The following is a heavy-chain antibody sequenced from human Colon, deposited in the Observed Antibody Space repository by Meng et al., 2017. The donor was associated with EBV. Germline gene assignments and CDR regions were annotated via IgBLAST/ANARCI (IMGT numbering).Heavy chain of an antibody. V-gene: IGHV7-4-1*02. CDR2: INTNAGNP. CDR1: GSTFTSLA. CDR3: ARGDYYDSSGLDY. J-gene: IGHJ4*02. D-gene: IGHD3-22*01. Sequence: GFVIKEAGVQVKLSVNASGSTFTSLAMSWFRQPPGQWLDWVGWINTNAGNPTYAYGFTGRFGFSLDTSVSTAYLQISRLKAEDTAVYYCARGDYYDSSGLDYWGQGTLVTVSS.